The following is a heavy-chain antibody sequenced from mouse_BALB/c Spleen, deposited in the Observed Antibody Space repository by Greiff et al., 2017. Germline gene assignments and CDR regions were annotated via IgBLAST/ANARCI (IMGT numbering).Heavy chain of an antibody. J-gene: IGHJ2*01. V-gene: IGHV1-7*01. CDR1: GYTFTSYW. D-gene: IGHD1-1*01. CDR3: ARVATVVPTFDY. Sequence: QVQLQQSGAELAKPGASVKMSCKASGYTFTSYWMHWVKQRPGPGLEWIGYINPSTGYTEYNQKFKDKATLTADKSSSTAYMQLSSLTSEDSAVYYCARVATVVPTFDYWGQGTTLTVSS. CDR2: INPSTGYT.